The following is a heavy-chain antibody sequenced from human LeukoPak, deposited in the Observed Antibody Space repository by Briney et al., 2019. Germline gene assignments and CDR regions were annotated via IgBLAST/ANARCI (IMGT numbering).Heavy chain of an antibody. D-gene: IGHD6-19*01. CDR1: GFTFSSYA. CDR2: ISGSGGST. J-gene: IGHJ4*02. CDR3: AKDSLGWSSGWNQVDY. V-gene: IGHV3-23*01. Sequence: GGSLRLSCAASGFTFSSYAMSWVRQAPGKGLEWVSAISGSGGSTHYADSVKGRFTISRDNSKNTLYLQMNSLRAEDTAVYYCAKDSLGWSSGWNQVDYWGQGTLVTVSS.